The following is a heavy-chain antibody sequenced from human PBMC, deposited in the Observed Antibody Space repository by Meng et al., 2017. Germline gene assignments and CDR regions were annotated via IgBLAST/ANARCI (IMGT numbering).Heavy chain of an antibody. V-gene: IGHV4-34*01. Sequence: QLQRQQWGAGLLKPSETLSLTCAVYGGSFSGYYWSWIRQPPGKGLEWIGEINHSGSTNYNPSLKSRVTISVDTSKNQFSLKLSSVTAADTAVYYCARGRGSWGYWGQGTLVTVSS. D-gene: IGHD3-16*01. CDR3: ARGRGSWGY. J-gene: IGHJ4*02. CDR1: GGSFSGYY. CDR2: INHSGST.